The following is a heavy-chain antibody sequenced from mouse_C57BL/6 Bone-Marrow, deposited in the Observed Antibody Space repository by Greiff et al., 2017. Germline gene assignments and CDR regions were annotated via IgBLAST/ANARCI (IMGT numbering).Heavy chain of an antibody. J-gene: IGHJ3*01. CDR2: IYPGSGST. Sequence: QVQLKQPGAELVKPGASVKMSCKASGYTFTSYWITWVKQRPGQGLEWIGDIYPGSGSTNYNEKFKSKATLTVDTSSSTAYMQLSSLTSEDSAVYYCARGHGSSSWFAYWGQGTLVTVSA. CDR3: ARGHGSSSWFAY. D-gene: IGHD1-1*01. CDR1: GYTFTSYW. V-gene: IGHV1-55*01.